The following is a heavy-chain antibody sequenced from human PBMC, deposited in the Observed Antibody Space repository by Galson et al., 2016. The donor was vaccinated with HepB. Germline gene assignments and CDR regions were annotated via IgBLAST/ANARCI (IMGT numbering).Heavy chain of an antibody. CDR2: ISGSGGST. CDR1: GFTFSSYA. V-gene: IGHV3-23*01. D-gene: IGHD1-26*01. Sequence: SLRLSCAASGFTFSSYAMSWVRQAPGKGLEWVSGISGSGGSTYYADSVRGRFTISRDNSKNTLYLQMNTLRAADTAVYFCARETKWAPQYFDYWGQGTLVTVAS. CDR3: ARETKWAPQYFDY. J-gene: IGHJ4*02.